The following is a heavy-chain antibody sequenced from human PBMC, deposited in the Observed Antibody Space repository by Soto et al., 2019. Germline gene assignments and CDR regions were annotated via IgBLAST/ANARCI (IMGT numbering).Heavy chain of an antibody. D-gene: IGHD5-12*01. V-gene: IGHV4-30-2*01. Sequence: QRQPQESGSGLVKPSQTLSLTCAVSGGPISRGVFSGRWLRQPPGKGPEWFGYIYHSGSTYYNPSLKSRVTISVDRSKNQFSLKLSSVPAADTAVYYCAAGGGLPRYDWCQGTLGTVSS. CDR3: AAGGGLPRYD. CDR2: IYHSGST. CDR1: GGPISRGVFS. J-gene: IGHJ4*02.